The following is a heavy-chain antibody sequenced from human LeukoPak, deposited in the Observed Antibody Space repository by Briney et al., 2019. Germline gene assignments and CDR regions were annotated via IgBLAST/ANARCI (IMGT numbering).Heavy chain of an antibody. J-gene: IGHJ4*02. V-gene: IGHV4-4*09. CDR2: IYGSGRT. CDR1: GGSISSYY. Sequence: SETLSLTCTVSGGSISSYYWSWIRQPPGKGLEWIGRIYGSGRTNYNLSLKSRVTISVDTSKNQFSLRLSSVTAADTAVYYCARASSGWYHWYFDYWGQGTLVTVSS. CDR3: ARASSGWYHWYFDY. D-gene: IGHD6-19*01.